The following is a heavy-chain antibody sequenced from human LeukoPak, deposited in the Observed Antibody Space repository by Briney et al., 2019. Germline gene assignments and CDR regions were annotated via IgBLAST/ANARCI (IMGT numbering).Heavy chain of an antibody. Sequence: GGSLRLSCAASGFTFSSYAMSWVRQAPGKGLEWVSDITGSGGSTHYADSVKGRFTISRDNSKNSLYLQMNSLRSDDTALYYCARESESSGWYDYWGQGTLVTVSS. CDR3: ARESESSGWYDY. V-gene: IGHV3-23*01. D-gene: IGHD6-19*01. CDR1: GFTFSSYA. CDR2: ITGSGGST. J-gene: IGHJ4*02.